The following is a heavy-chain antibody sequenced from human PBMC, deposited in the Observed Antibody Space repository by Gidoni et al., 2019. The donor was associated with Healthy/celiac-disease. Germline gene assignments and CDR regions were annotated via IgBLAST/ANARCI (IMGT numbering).Heavy chain of an antibody. D-gene: IGHD6-19*01. V-gene: IGHV4-61*02. CDR2: IYTSGST. CDR1: GVSIRSGSYY. J-gene: IGHJ6*02. CDR3: ARGPGLNSSGWYVTLYYYYGMDV. Sequence: QVQLQESGPGLVKPSQTLSLTCTVSGVSIRSGSYYWTLLRPPAGKGLEWSGRIYTSGSTNYNPSLKSRVTISVDTSKNQYSLKLSSVTAADTAVYYCARGPGLNSSGWYVTLYYYYGMDVWGQGTTVTVSS.